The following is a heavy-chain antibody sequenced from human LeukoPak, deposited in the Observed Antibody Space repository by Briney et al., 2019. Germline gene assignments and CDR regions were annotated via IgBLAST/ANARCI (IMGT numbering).Heavy chain of an antibody. V-gene: IGHV3-30*18. CDR2: ISYDGSNK. CDR1: GFTFSSYG. J-gene: IGHJ6*02. Sequence: PGRSLRLSCAASGFTFSSYGMHWVRQAPGKRLEWVAVISYDGSNKYYADSVKGRFTISRDNSKNTLYLQMNSLRAEDTAVYYCAKDERYYGMDVWGQGTTVTVSS. CDR3: AKDERYYGMDV.